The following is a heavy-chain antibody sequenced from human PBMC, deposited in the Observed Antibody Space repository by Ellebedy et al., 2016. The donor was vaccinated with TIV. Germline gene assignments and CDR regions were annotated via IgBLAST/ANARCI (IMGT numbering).Heavy chain of an antibody. J-gene: IGHJ4*02. D-gene: IGHD3-10*01. V-gene: IGHV3-53*01. CDR2: IYSDGST. Sequence: GESLKISCAASGFTVSSKYMSWVRQAPGKGLEWVSVIYSDGSTYHADSVKGRFTIPRDISKNTLYLQMNSLRAEDTAVYYCARDGEGGPYDYWGQGTLVTVSS. CDR1: GFTVSSKY. CDR3: ARDGEGGPYDY.